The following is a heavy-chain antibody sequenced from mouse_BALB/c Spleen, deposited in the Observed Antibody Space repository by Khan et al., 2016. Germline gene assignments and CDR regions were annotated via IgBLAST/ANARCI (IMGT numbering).Heavy chain of an antibody. Sequence: EVELVESGGGLVQPGGSLKLSCAASGFTFSSYTMSWVRQTPETRLEWVAYISNGGGSTYYPDTVKGRFTISRDNAKNTLYLQMSSLKSEDTAMYYCARKNAMDYWGQGTSVTVSS. CDR2: ISNGGGST. V-gene: IGHV5-12-2*01. J-gene: IGHJ4*01. CDR3: ARKNAMDY. CDR1: GFTFSSYT.